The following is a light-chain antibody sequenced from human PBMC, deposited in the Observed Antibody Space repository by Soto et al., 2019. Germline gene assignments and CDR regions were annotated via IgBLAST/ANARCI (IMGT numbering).Light chain of an antibody. CDR3: LLCYSGAVV. J-gene: IGLJ2*01. CDR2: DTS. CDR1: XXTVTSGHY. V-gene: IGLV7-46*01. Sequence: QAVVTXEPSXXXXXGGTVTLTCGSXXXTVTSGHYAYWFQQKPGQAPRTLIYDTSKKDSWTPARFSGSLLGGKAALTLSGAQPEDEADYYCLLCYSGAVVFGGGTKLTVL.